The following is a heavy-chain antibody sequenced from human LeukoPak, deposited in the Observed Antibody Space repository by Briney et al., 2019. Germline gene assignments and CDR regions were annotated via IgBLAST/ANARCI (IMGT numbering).Heavy chain of an antibody. V-gene: IGHV3-30*03. CDR1: GYIFNKYW. D-gene: IGHD6-13*01. J-gene: IGHJ4*02. CDR3: ARDRQQLVNYFDY. Sequence: GGSLRFSCTASGYIFNKYWMSWVRQAPGKGLEWVAVISYDGSNKYYADSVKGRFTISRDNSKNTLYLQMNSLRAEDTAVYYCARDRQQLVNYFDYWGQGTLVTVSS. CDR2: ISYDGSNK.